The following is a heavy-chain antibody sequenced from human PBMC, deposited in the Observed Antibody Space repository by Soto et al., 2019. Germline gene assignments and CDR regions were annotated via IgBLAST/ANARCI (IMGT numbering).Heavy chain of an antibody. D-gene: IGHD3-22*01. CDR3: ARMGRHYDSSGYYLSYFDY. V-gene: IGHV1-3*01. J-gene: IGHJ4*02. CDR1: GYTFTSYA. Sequence: ASVKVSCKASGYTFTSYAMHWVRQAPGQRLEWMGWINAGNGNTKYSQKFQGRVTITRDTSASTAYMELSSLRSEDTAVYYCARMGRHYDSSGYYLSYFDYWGQGTLVTVSS. CDR2: INAGNGNT.